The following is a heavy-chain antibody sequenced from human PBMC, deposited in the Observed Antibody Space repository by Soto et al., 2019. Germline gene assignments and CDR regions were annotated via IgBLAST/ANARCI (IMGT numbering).Heavy chain of an antibody. CDR2: IYYSGST. CDR3: AICVQLERRWFDP. D-gene: IGHD1-1*01. V-gene: IGHV4-39*01. CDR1: GGSISSSSYY. Sequence: SDTLSLTCTVSGGSISSSSYYWGWIRQPPGKGLEWIGSIYYSGSTYYNPSLKSRVTISVDTSKNQFSLKLSSVTAADTAVYYCAICVQLERRWFDPCCQGTLVTVSS. J-gene: IGHJ5*02.